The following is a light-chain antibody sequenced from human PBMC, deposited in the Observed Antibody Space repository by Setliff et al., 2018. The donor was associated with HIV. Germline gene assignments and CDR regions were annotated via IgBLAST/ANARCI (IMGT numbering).Light chain of an antibody. V-gene: IGLV1-40*01. CDR2: GNS. CDR3: QSYDSSLSGSYV. CDR1: SSNIGAGYD. J-gene: IGLJ1*01. Sequence: QSVLTQPPSVSGAPGQRVTFSRTGSSSNIGAGYDVHWYQQLPGTAPKLLIYGNSNRPSGVPDRFSGSKSGTSASLAITGLQAEDEADYYCQSYDSSLSGSYVFGTGTKATVL.